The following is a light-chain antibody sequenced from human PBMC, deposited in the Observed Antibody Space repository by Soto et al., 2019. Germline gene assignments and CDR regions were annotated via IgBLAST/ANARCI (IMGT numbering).Light chain of an antibody. CDR2: AAS. V-gene: IGKV1-12*01. CDR3: QQANSFPPGT. J-gene: IGKJ5*01. Sequence: DIQMTQSPSSVSASVGDRVNITCRASQDISSCLAWYQQKPGKAPKLLIFAASSLQSGVPSRFSGSGSGKDFTLTISSLQPEDFATYYCQQANSFPPGTFGQGTRLEIK. CDR1: QDISSC.